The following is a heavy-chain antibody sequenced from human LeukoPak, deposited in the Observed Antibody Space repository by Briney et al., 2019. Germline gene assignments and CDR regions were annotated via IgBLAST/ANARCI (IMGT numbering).Heavy chain of an antibody. J-gene: IGHJ4*02. D-gene: IGHD5-18*01. CDR3: ARHLSGVTGYTYGRGIDY. Sequence: GGSLRLSCAASGFTFSSYWMSWVRQAPGKGLEWVANIKKDGSEKYYLGSVRGRFTISRDNAKTSLYLQMNSLRAEDTAVYYCARHLSGVTGYTYGRGIDYWGQGTLVTVSS. V-gene: IGHV3-7*01. CDR1: GFTFSSYW. CDR2: IKKDGSEK.